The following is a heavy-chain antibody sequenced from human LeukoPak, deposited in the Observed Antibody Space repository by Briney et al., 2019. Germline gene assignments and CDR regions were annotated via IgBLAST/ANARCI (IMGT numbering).Heavy chain of an antibody. CDR2: ISSSGSAI. CDR3: ARGRASSWHLIDY. Sequence: GGSLRLSCAASGFTFSSYGMNWVRQAPGKGLEWVSYISSSGSAIYYADSVKGRFTISRDNAKTSLYLQMNSLRAEDTAVYSCARGRASSWHLIDYWGQGTLVTVSS. J-gene: IGHJ4*02. CDR1: GFTFSSYG. D-gene: IGHD6-13*01. V-gene: IGHV3-48*03.